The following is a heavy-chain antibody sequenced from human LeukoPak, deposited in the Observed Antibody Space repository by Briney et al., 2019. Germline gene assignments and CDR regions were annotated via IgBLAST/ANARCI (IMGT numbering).Heavy chain of an antibody. J-gene: IGHJ4*02. Sequence: GASVKVSCKASGGTFSSYAISWVRQAPGQGLEWMGGIIPIFGTANYAQKFQGGVTITADESTSTAYMELSSPRSEDTAVYYCARDLGGGDRELTDYWGQGTLVTVSS. D-gene: IGHD2-21*02. CDR3: ARDLGGGDRELTDY. CDR1: GGTFSSYA. V-gene: IGHV1-69*01. CDR2: IIPIFGTA.